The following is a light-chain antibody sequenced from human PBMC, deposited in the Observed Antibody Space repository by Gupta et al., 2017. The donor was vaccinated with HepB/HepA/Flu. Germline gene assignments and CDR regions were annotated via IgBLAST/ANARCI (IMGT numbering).Light chain of an antibody. CDR2: DVS. CDR3: CSYTSSSTLV. CDR1: SSDIGAYNY. V-gene: IGLV2-14*03. Sequence: QSALTLAASVSGSPGQSITISCTGTSSDIGAYNYVSWYQQHPDKAPKLMIYDVSSRPSGVSNRFSGSKSGNTASLIISGLQAEDEADYYCCSYTSSSTLVFGGGTKLTVL. J-gene: IGLJ3*02.